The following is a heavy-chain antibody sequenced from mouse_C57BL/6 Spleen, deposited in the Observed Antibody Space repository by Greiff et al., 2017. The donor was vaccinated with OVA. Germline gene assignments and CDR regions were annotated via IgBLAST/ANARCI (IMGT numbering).Heavy chain of an antibody. CDR1: GYSITSGYD. CDR3: ARESSGYVYFDY. CDR2: ISYSGST. D-gene: IGHD3-2*02. Sequence: QQSGPGMVKPSQSLSLTCTVTGYSITSGYDWHWIRHFPGNKLEWMGYISYSGSTNYNPSLKSRISITHDTSKNHFFLKLNSVTTEDTATYYCARESSGYVYFDYWGQGTTLTVSS. J-gene: IGHJ2*01. V-gene: IGHV3-1*01.